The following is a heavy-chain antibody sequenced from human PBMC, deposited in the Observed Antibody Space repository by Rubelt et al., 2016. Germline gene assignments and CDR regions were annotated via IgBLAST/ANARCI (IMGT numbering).Heavy chain of an antibody. J-gene: IGHJ6*02. CDR1: GGSISSSSYY. D-gene: IGHD6-19*01. CDR2: INHSGST. V-gene: IGHV4-39*07. Sequence: QLQLQESGPGLVKPSETLSLTCTVSGGSISSSSYYWGWIRQPPGKGLEWIGEINHSGSTNYNPSLTSRVTISVDASKNQFFLKVRSVTAADTAVYYCARGRTAVAGYYYYGVDVWGQGTAVTVSS. CDR3: ARGRTAVAGYYYYGVDV.